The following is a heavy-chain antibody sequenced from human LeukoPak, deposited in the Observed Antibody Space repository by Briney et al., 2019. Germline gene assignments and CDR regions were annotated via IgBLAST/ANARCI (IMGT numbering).Heavy chain of an antibody. Sequence: ASVKVSCKASGYTFTSYGISWVRQAPGQGLEWMGWISAYNGNTNYAQKLQGRVTMTTDTSTSTAYMELRGLRSDDTAVYYCARDSLLQLELQRPDYWGQGTLVTVSS. CDR2: ISAYNGNT. J-gene: IGHJ4*02. CDR1: GYTFTSYG. V-gene: IGHV1-18*01. CDR3: ARDSLLQLELQRPDY. D-gene: IGHD1-7*01.